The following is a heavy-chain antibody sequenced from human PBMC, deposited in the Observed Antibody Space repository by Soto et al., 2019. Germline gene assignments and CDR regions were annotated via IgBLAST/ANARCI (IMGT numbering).Heavy chain of an antibody. CDR2: ISGSGGST. J-gene: IGHJ6*03. D-gene: IGHD3-9*01. CDR1: GFTFSSYA. V-gene: IGHV3-23*01. CDR3: AKDKVPYYDILGRFYYYYMDV. Sequence: GGSLRLSCAASGFTFSSYAMSWVRQAPGKGLEWVSAISGSGGSTYYADSVKGRFTISRDNSKNTLYLQMNSLRAEDTAVYYCAKDKVPYYDILGRFYYYYMDVWGKGTTVTVSS.